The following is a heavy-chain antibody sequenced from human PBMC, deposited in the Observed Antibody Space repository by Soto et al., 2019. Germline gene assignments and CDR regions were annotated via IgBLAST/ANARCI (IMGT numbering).Heavy chain of an antibody. D-gene: IGHD5-12*01. CDR2: IIPIFGTA. CDR3: ARMASEVEPIPPVGTDV. Sequence: SVKVSCKASGGTFSSYAISWVRQAPGQGLEWMGGIIPIFGTANYAQKFQGRVTITADESTSTAYMELSSLRSDDTAVYYCARMASEVEPIPPVGTDVWGQGTPVTVSS. J-gene: IGHJ6*02. CDR1: GGTFSSYA. V-gene: IGHV1-69*13.